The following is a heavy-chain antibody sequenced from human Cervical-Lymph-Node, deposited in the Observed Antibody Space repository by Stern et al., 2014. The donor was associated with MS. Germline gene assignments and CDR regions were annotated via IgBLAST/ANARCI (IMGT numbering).Heavy chain of an antibody. V-gene: IGHV1-18*01. CDR1: GYTFTSYG. D-gene: IGHD2-15*01. Sequence: VQLVQSGAEVKKPGASVKVSCKASGYTFTSYGISWVRQAPGQGLEWMGTTSAYMGNTNYAKNLQGRFTLATDTSTCPAYMELRSLGSDDSAVYYCARDFLGSEDAFDIWGQGTMVTVSS. J-gene: IGHJ3*02. CDR3: ARDFLGSEDAFDI. CDR2: TSAYMGNT.